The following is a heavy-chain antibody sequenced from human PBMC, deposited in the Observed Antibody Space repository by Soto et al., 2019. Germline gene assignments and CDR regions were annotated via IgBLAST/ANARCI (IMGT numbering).Heavy chain of an antibody. J-gene: IGHJ4*02. Sequence: ASVKVSCKASGYTFTSYGISWVRQAPGQGLEWMGRISAYNGNTNYAQKLQGRVTMTTDTSTSTAYMELRSLRSDDTAVYYCARASAYYDSSGYRTTPLYFDYWGQGTLVTVSS. D-gene: IGHD3-22*01. CDR2: ISAYNGNT. V-gene: IGHV1-18*01. CDR3: ARASAYYDSSGYRTTPLYFDY. CDR1: GYTFTSYG.